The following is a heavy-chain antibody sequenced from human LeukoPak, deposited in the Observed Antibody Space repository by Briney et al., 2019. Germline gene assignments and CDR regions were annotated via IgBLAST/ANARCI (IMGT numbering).Heavy chain of an antibody. J-gene: IGHJ3*02. CDR2: ISGSGGST. CDR3: AKAWGPPIYGGNVFDDAFDI. V-gene: IGHV3-23*01. D-gene: IGHD4-23*01. CDR1: GFTFSSYA. Sequence: GGSLRLSCAASGFTFSSYAMSWVRQAPGKGLEWVSAISGSGGSTYYADSVKGRFTISRDNSKNTLYLQMNSLRAEDTAVYYCAKAWGPPIYGGNVFDDAFDIWGQGTMVTVSS.